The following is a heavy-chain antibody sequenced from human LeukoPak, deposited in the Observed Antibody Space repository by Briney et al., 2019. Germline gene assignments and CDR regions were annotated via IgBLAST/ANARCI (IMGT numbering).Heavy chain of an antibody. D-gene: IGHD3-16*02. CDR1: GFTFDNYS. Sequence: GGSLRLSCAASGFTFDNYSMHWVRQAPGKGLEWVADISWNSGRIDYADSVKGRFTISRDNAKNSLYVQMNSLRAEDTALYYCAKAVGAFGGVIVDYWGQGTLVTVSS. V-gene: IGHV3-9*01. CDR2: ISWNSGRI. CDR3: AKAVGAFGGVIVDY. J-gene: IGHJ4*02.